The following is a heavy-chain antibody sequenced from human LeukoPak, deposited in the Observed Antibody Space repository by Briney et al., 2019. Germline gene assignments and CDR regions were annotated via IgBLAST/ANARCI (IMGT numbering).Heavy chain of an antibody. D-gene: IGHD4-17*01. CDR1: GGSFSGYY. J-gene: IGHJ4*02. CDR3: ARPGDYVGMWYDY. CDR2: INHSGST. V-gene: IGHV4-34*01. Sequence: SETLSLTCAVYGGSFSGYYWSWIRQPPGKGLEWIGEINHSGSTNYNPSLKSRVTISVDTSKNQFSLKLSSVTAADTAVYYCARPGDYVGMWYDYWGQGTPVTVSS.